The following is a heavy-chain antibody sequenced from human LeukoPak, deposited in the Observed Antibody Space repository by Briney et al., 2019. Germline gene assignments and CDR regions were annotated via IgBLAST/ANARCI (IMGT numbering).Heavy chain of an antibody. CDR2: ISGSGGST. CDR3: VLRGIAVASY. Sequence: PGGSLRLSCAASRCTFSSYAMSWVSQAPGKGLEWVSAISGSGGSTYYADSVKGRFTISRDNSKNTLYLQMNSLRAEDTAVYYCVLRGIAVASYWGQGTPVTVSS. J-gene: IGHJ4*02. D-gene: IGHD6-19*01. V-gene: IGHV3-23*01. CDR1: RCTFSSYA.